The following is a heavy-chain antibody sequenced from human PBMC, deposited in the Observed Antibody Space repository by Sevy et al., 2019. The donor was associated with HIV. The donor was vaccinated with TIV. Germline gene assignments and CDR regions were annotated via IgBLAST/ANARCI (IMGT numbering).Heavy chain of an antibody. D-gene: IGHD3-10*01. CDR2: IYYSGST. Sequence: SETLSLTCTVSGGSISSSSYYWGWIRQPPGKGLEWIGSIYYSGSTYYNPSLKSRVTISVDTSKNQFSLKLSSLTAADTAVYYCARRHYYGSGNLFDYWGQGTLVTVSS. V-gene: IGHV4-39*01. CDR1: GGSISSSSYY. J-gene: IGHJ4*02. CDR3: ARRHYYGSGNLFDY.